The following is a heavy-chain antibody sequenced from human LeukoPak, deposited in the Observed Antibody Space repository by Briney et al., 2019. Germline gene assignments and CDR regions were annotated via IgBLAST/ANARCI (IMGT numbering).Heavy chain of an antibody. Sequence: SGRSLRLSCAASGFTFDDYAMHWVRQVPGKGLEWVSGVSWNSGSIGYADSVKGQFTISRDNAKNSLYLQMNSLRAEDTALYYCTKDIDGDYRFGVDFWGQGTLVTVSS. CDR1: GFTFDDYA. J-gene: IGHJ4*02. D-gene: IGHD4-17*01. CDR3: TKDIDGDYRFGVDF. V-gene: IGHV3-9*01. CDR2: VSWNSGSI.